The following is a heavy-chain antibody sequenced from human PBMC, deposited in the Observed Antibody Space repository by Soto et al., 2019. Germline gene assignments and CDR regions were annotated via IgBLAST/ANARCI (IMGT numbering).Heavy chain of an antibody. CDR3: ACLCSGCYNNVMYF. CDR1: GYSSASYW. Sequence: GEALKISCKGSGYSSASYWIGWVRQMPGKGLEWMGIMYPGDSDIRYSPSFQGQVTISADKSISAAYLQWSSLQASDTAMYYCACLCSGCYNNVMYFWGQGTTVIVSS. D-gene: IGHD2-2*02. V-gene: IGHV5-51*01. J-gene: IGHJ6*02. CDR2: MYPGDSDI.